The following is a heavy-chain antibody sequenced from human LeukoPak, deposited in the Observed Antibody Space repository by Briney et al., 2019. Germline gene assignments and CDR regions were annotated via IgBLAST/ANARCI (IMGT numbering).Heavy chain of an antibody. CDR3: ARRGPSYGDYEYYFDY. D-gene: IGHD4-17*01. Sequence: GESLQISCKGSGYSFTSYWIGWVRQMPGKGLEWMGIIYPGDSDTRYSPSFQGQVTISADKSISTAYLQWSSLKASDTAMYYCARRGPSYGDYEYYFDYWGQGTLVTVSS. V-gene: IGHV5-51*01. CDR2: IYPGDSDT. CDR1: GYSFTSYW. J-gene: IGHJ4*02.